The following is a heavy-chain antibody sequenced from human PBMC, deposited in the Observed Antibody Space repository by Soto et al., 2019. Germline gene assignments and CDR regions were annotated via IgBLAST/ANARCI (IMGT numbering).Heavy chain of an antibody. Sequence: QVQLVESGGGVVQPGRSLRLSCAASGFTFSSYAMHWVRQAPGKGLERVAVISYDGSNKYYADSVKGRFTISRDNSKNTLYLRMNSLRSEDTAVYYCARIPKVRYFDWLIDYWGQGILVTVSS. J-gene: IGHJ4*02. V-gene: IGHV3-30-3*01. D-gene: IGHD3-9*01. CDR3: ARIPKVRYFDWLIDY. CDR1: GFTFSSYA. CDR2: ISYDGSNK.